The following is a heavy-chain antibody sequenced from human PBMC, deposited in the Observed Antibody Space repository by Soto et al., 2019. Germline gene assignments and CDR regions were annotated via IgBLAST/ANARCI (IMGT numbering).Heavy chain of an antibody. Sequence: GESLKISCQGFGYSFSNHWIGWVRQMPGKGLEWMGIIDLSNSGTRYSPSFQGQVAISADKSISTVYLQWSSLKASDTAMYYCARRTSTSGWRHYFDYWGQGTPVTVSS. D-gene: IGHD6-19*01. CDR2: IDLSNSGT. V-gene: IGHV5-51*01. CDR1: GYSFSNHW. J-gene: IGHJ4*02. CDR3: ARRTSTSGWRHYFDY.